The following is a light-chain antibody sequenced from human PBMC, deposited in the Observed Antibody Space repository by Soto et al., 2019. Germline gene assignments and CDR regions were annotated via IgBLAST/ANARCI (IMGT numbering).Light chain of an antibody. Sequence: EIVLTQSPGTLYLSPGERATLSCRASQSVSSSYLAWYQQKPGQAPRLLIYGASSRATGIPDRFSGSGSGTNLSRTISSLEREVLAVYYGYQYGSSLTFEGGTKGEIK. CDR2: GAS. V-gene: IGKV3-20*01. CDR1: QSVSSSY. J-gene: IGKJ4*01. CDR3: YQYGSSLT.